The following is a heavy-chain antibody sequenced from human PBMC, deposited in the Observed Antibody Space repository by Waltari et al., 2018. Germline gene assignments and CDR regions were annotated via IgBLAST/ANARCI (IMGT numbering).Heavy chain of an antibody. V-gene: IGHV3-30*18. D-gene: IGHD1-26*01. J-gene: IGHJ4*02. Sequence: QVQLVESGGGVVQPGRSLRLSCAASGFTFSSYGMHWVRQAPGKGLEWVAVISYDGSNKYYADAVKGRFTISRDNSKNTLYLQMNSLRAEETAVYYCAKGRSGSYLDFFDYWGQGTLVTVSS. CDR2: ISYDGSNK. CDR1: GFTFSSYG. CDR3: AKGRSGSYLDFFDY.